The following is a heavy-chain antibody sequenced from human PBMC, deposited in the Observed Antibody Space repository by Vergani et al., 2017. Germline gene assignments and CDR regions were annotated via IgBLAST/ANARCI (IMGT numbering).Heavy chain of an antibody. V-gene: IGHV3-53*01. CDR1: GFTVSNNY. J-gene: IGHJ6*02. D-gene: IGHD6-13*01. CDR3: ARDMGYSDYYYYGMDV. CDR2: IYTGGST. Sequence: EVQLVESGGGLIQPGGSLRLSCVVSGFTVSNNYMSWVRQTPGKGLEWVSLIYTGGSTSYADSVMGRFTISRDNSKNMLYLQMNSLRVEDTAVYYCARDMGYSDYYYYGMDVWGQGTTVTVSS.